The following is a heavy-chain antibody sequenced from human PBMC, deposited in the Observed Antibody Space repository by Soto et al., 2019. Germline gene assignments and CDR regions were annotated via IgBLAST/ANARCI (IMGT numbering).Heavy chain of an antibody. J-gene: IGHJ4*02. V-gene: IGHV3-73*01. CDR3: TVTSTVAPYT. CDR1: GFTFSGSS. D-gene: IGHD6-19*01. CDR2: IRSKANNYAT. Sequence: GGSLRLSCAASGFTFSGSSMHWVRQASGKGLEWVGRIRSKANNYATEYAASVKGRFTISRDDSKNTAYLQMSSLITEDTAVYYCTVTSTVAPYTGGKGTLVTVSS.